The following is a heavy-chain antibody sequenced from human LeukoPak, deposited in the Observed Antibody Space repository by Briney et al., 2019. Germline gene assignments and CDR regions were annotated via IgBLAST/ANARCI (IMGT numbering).Heavy chain of an antibody. CDR2: VRSKGYNYAT. V-gene: IGHV3-73*01. CDR1: GFTVSGSA. J-gene: IGHJ4*02. Sequence: PGGSLRLSCAASGFTVSGSAMHWVRQASGKGLEWLGRVRSKGYNYATAYGASVKDRFIISRDDSKSTAYLQMSSLKSEGTAVYYCATLGETSGWYPDHWGQGTLVTVSS. D-gene: IGHD6-19*01. CDR3: ATLGETSGWYPDH.